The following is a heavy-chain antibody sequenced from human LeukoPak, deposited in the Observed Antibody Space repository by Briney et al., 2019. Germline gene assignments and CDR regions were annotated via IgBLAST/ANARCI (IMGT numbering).Heavy chain of an antibody. Sequence: GGSLRLSCVASGFTFSSYWMSWVRQAPGKGLEWVANIKQDGSEKYYVDSVKGRFTISRDYAKNSLYLQMNSLRAEDTAVYYCARVGGMRTGTTYYYYMDVWGKGTTVTVSS. D-gene: IGHD1-7*01. CDR2: IKQDGSEK. J-gene: IGHJ6*03. CDR3: ARVGGMRTGTTYYYYMDV. CDR1: GFTFSSYW. V-gene: IGHV3-7*01.